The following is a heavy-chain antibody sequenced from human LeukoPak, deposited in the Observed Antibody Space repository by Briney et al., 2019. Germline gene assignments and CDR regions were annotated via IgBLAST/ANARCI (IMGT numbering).Heavy chain of an antibody. Sequence: SETLSLTCTVSGGSISSSSYYWGWIRQPPGKGLEWIGSIHYSGSTYYNPSLKSRVTISVDTSKNQFSLKLSSVTAADTAVYYCATQRGVTYQLQNCFDPWGQGTLVTVSS. CDR1: GGSISSSSYY. D-gene: IGHD2-2*01. J-gene: IGHJ5*02. CDR2: IHYSGST. V-gene: IGHV4-39*01. CDR3: ATQRGVTYQLQNCFDP.